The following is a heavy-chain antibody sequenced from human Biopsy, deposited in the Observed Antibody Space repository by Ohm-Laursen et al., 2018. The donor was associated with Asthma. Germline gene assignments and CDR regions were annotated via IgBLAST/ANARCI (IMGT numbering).Heavy chain of an antibody. J-gene: IGHJ6*02. D-gene: IGHD3-3*02. V-gene: IGHV3-7*01. CDR3: ARTFHFWSPYHAEHYQL. CDR2: IKHDGTEK. CDR1: GFTFGDYW. Sequence: SLRLSCAASGFTFGDYWMSWVRQVPGKGLEWVANIKHDGTEKNHVDSLKGRFTISRDSAKNSLYLQMNSLRAEDTAVYYCARTFHFWSPYHAEHYQLWGQGTTVTVSS.